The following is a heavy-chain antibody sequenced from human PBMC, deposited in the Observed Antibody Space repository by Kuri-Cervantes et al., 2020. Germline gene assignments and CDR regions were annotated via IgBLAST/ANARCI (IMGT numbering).Heavy chain of an antibody. CDR3: ARGPPGGATTFLDY. CDR1: GGTIRTSNW. D-gene: IGHD5-12*01. V-gene: IGHV4-4*02. J-gene: IGHJ4*02. Sequence: GSLRLSCAVSGGTIRTSNWWSWVRQSPTKGLEWIGEIFHSGNTNYNPSLKSRVTMSLDKSKNQFSLKLSSVTAADTAVYYCARGPPGGATTFLDYWGQGTLVTVSS. CDR2: IFHSGNT.